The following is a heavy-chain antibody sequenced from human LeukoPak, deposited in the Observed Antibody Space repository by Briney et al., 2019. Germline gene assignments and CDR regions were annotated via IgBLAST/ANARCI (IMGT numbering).Heavy chain of an antibody. D-gene: IGHD5-24*01. CDR1: GGTFSSYA. CDR3: ARRPIRDGYNLVYFDY. J-gene: IGHJ4*02. CDR2: IIPIFGTA. V-gene: IGHV1-69*13. Sequence: GASVKVSCKASGGTFSSYAISWVRQAPGQGLEWMGGIIPIFGTANYAQKFQGRVTITADESTSTAYMELSSLRSEDTAVYYCARRPIRDGYNLVYFDYWGQGTLVTVSS.